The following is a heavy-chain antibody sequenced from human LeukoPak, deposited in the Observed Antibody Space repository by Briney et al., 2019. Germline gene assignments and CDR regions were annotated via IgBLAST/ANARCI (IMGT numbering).Heavy chain of an antibody. CDR1: GYSFTSYW. J-gene: IGHJ3*02. V-gene: IGHV5-51*01. CDR3: ARPYGRVAGKRNHAFDI. D-gene: IGHD6-19*01. CDR2: SYPGDSDT. Sequence: GESLKISCKGSGYSFTSYWIGWVRQMPGKGLEWMGISYPGDSDTRYSPSFQGQVTISADKSISTAYLQWSSLKASDTAMYYCARPYGRVAGKRNHAFDIWGQGTMVTVSS.